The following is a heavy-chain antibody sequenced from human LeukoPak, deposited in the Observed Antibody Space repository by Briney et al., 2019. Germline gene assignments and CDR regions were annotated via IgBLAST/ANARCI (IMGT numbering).Heavy chain of an antibody. D-gene: IGHD3-10*01. CDR2: IYSGGST. CDR1: GFTVSSNY. J-gene: IGHJ4*02. CDR3: ARGTVTMVDY. Sequence: GGSLRLSCAASGFTVSSNYMSWVRQAPGRGLEWVSVIYSGGSTYYADSVKGRFTISRDDSRNTLFLQMNSLRAGDTAVYYCARGTVTMVDYWGQGTLVTVSS. V-gene: IGHV3-66*01.